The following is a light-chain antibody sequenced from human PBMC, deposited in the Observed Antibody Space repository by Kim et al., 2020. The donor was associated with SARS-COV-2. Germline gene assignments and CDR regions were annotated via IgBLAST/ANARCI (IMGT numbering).Light chain of an antibody. V-gene: IGLV3-21*04. CDR2: YDT. Sequence: APGKTARITCGENSIGLQSVHWYQQKPGQAPVLVIYYDTDRPSGIPERFSGSNSGNTATLTISRVEAGDEADYYCQVWDTGSDHPIFGGGNQLTVL. CDR1: SIGLQS. J-gene: IGLJ2*01. CDR3: QVWDTGSDHPI.